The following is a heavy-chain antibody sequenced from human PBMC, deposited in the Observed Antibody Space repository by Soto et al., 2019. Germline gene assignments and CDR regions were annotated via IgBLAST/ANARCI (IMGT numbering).Heavy chain of an antibody. CDR3: AGQWFVEGVYYCGMDV. Sequence: QVQLVQSGAEVKKPGASVKVSCKASGYTFTSYGISWVRQATGQGLEWMGWISAYNGNTNYAQKLQGRVTMTTDTSTSTAYMELRSLRSDDTAVYYCAGQWFVEGVYYCGMDVWGQGATVTVSS. CDR1: GYTFTSYG. J-gene: IGHJ6*02. CDR2: ISAYNGNT. V-gene: IGHV1-18*01. D-gene: IGHD3-10*01.